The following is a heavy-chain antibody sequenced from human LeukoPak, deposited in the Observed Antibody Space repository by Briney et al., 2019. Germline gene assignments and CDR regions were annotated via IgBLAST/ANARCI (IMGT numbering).Heavy chain of an antibody. Sequence: PGGSLRLSCAASGFTFSSYSMNWVRQAPGKGLEWVSSISSSSSYIYYADSVKGRFTISRDNAKNSLYLQTNSLRAEDTAVYYCVGADGEETYCGGDCYVNDAFDIWGQGTMVTVSS. J-gene: IGHJ3*02. CDR2: ISSSSSYI. D-gene: IGHD2-21*02. CDR1: GFTFSSYS. CDR3: VGADGEETYCGGDCYVNDAFDI. V-gene: IGHV3-21*01.